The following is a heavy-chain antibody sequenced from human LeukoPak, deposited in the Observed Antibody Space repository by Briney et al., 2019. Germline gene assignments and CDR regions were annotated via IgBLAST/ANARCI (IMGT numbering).Heavy chain of an antibody. Sequence: GESLKISCKGSGYSFTTYWIGWVRQMPGKGLEWMGIIYPGDSDTRYSPSFQGQVTISADKSISTAYLQWSSLKASDTAMYYCARQGTDVPATATQSYYYYYYYMDVWGKGTTVTVSS. CDR1: GYSFTTYW. CDR2: IYPGDSDT. CDR3: ARQGTDVPATATQSYYYYYYYMDV. D-gene: IGHD2-2*01. V-gene: IGHV5-51*01. J-gene: IGHJ6*03.